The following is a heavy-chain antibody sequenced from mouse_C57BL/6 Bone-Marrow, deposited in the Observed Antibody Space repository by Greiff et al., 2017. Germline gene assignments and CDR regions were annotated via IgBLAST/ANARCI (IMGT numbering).Heavy chain of an antibody. V-gene: IGHV5-16*01. CDR2: INYAGSST. J-gene: IGHJ1*03. D-gene: IGHD6-2*01. Sequence: EVKLMESEGGLVQPGSSMKLSCTASGFTFSDYYMAWVRQVPEKGLEWVANINYAGSSTYYLHSLKSRFIISRDNAKNILYLQMSSLKSEDTATDYCARAENQRLKWYFDVWGTGTTVTVSS. CDR3: ARAENQRLKWYFDV. CDR1: GFTFSDYY.